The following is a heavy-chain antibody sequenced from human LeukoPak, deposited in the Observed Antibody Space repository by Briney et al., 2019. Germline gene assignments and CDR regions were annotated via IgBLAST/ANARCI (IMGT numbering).Heavy chain of an antibody. CDR3: VSQPDSARYGFDY. Sequence: GGSLRLSCAASGFTVSSNYMSWVRQATGKGLEWVSAIGSSGDTYYLGSVKGRFTISRESAKNSLYLQMNGLNAEDTAVYYCVSQPDSARYGFDYWGQGALVTVSS. CDR1: GFTVSSNY. V-gene: IGHV3-13*01. J-gene: IGHJ4*02. D-gene: IGHD1-26*01. CDR2: IGSSGDT.